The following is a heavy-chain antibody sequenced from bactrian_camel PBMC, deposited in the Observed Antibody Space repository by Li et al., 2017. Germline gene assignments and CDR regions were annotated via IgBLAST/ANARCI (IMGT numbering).Heavy chain of an antibody. CDR2: RYIDDLTK. J-gene: IGHJ4*01. CDR1: ASAIRTGC. V-gene: IGHV3S6*01. D-gene: IGHD1*01. CDR3: AADPVCDSGLGWSPDEYNF. Sequence: HVQLVESGGGSVQAGGSLRLSCVTSASAIRTGCMAWFRQTPGKEREGVASRYIDDLTKSYARSVKGRFTISQDNAKNTLYLQMNSLTPEDSGTYYCAADPVCDSGLGWSPDEYNFMGQGTQVTVS.